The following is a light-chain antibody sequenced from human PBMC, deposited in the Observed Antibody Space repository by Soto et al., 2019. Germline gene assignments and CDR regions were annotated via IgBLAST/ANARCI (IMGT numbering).Light chain of an antibody. CDR2: DAS. CDR3: QQYGSSPYT. J-gene: IGKJ2*01. V-gene: IGKV3-20*01. CDR1: QSVSSY. Sequence: EIVLTQSPATLSLSPGERATLSCRASQSVSSYLAWYQQKPGQAPRLLIYDASKRATGIPARFSGSGFGTDYTLTISRLEPEDFAVYYCQQYGSSPYTFGQGTKLEIK.